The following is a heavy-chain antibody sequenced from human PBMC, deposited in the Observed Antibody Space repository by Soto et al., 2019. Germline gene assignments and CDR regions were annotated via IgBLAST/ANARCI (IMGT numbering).Heavy chain of an antibody. J-gene: IGHJ6*02. D-gene: IGHD6-13*01. Sequence: ASVKVSCKASGYTFTKYVIHWVRQAPGQRLEWRGWINAGNGNTKYSQNFQGRVTITRDTSASTTYMELSSLRSQDTAVYYCATSTIDTSTWKHYLYGVDVWGQGSTVTVSS. CDR2: INAGNGNT. CDR3: ATSTIDTSTWKHYLYGVDV. CDR1: GYTFTKYV. V-gene: IGHV1-3*01.